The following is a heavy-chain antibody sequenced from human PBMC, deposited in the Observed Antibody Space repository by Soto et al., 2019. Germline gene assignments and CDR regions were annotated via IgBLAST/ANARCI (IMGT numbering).Heavy chain of an antibody. D-gene: IGHD3-3*01. CDR1: GFTFSSYA. V-gene: IGHV3-23*01. Sequence: WGSLRLSCAASGFTFSSYAMSWVRQAPGKGLEWVSAISGSGGSTYYADSVKGGFTIYSDNSKNTLYLQMNSLRAEVTVVYYCAKSESAKLRFLAWFQSYYYSSCYFDLWGKGTLVTVSS. CDR2: ISGSGGST. J-gene: IGHJ6*03. CDR3: AKSESAKLRFLAWFQSYYYSSCYFDL.